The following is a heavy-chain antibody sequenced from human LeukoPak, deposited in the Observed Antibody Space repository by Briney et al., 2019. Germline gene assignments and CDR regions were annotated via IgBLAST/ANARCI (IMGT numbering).Heavy chain of an antibody. CDR3: ATTLHSGYYDLY. V-gene: IGHV3-23*01. CDR2: IGGSGAGT. J-gene: IGHJ4*02. CDR1: GFTFSSSA. D-gene: IGHD3-22*01. Sequence: GGSLRLSCAASGFTFSSSAMSWVRQAPGKGLEWVSGIGGSGAGTYYAVSVRGRFTISRDNSKNTLYLQMNSLRAEDTAVYYCATTLHSGYYDLYWGQGTLVTVSS.